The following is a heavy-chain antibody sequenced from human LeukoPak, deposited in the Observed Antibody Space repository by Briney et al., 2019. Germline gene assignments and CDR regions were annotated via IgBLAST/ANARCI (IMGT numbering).Heavy chain of an antibody. CDR3: ARGGRRDSRFLEWLSQPYYGMDV. CDR1: GYTFTSYA. J-gene: IGHJ6*02. CDR2: INAGNGNT. D-gene: IGHD3-3*01. Sequence: ASVKVSCKASGYTFTSYAMHWVRQAPGQRLEWVGWINAGNGNTKYSQKFQGRVTITRDTSASTAYMELSSLRSEDTAVYYCARGGRRDSRFLEWLSQPYYGMDVWGQGTTVTVSS. V-gene: IGHV1-3*01.